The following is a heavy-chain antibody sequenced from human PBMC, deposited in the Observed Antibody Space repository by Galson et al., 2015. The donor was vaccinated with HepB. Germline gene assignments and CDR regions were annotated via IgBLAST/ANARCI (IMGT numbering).Heavy chain of an antibody. CDR2: ISWDGGST. D-gene: IGHD6-19*01. Sequence: SLRLSCAASGFTFDDYTMHWVRQAPGKGLEWVSLISWDGGSTYYADSVKGRFTISRDNSKNSLYLQMNSLRTEDTALYYCARLARRAVAGPTYYYGMDVWGQGTPVTVSS. J-gene: IGHJ6*02. CDR1: GFTFDDYT. CDR3: ARLARRAVAGPTYYYGMDV. V-gene: IGHV3-43*01.